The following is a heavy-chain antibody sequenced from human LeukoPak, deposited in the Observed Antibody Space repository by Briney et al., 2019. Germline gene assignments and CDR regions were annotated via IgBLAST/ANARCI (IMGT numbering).Heavy chain of an antibody. CDR2: IYPGDSET. J-gene: IGHJ4*02. CDR3: TRSYCSTGSCSRDY. CDR1: GYSFNSYW. Sequence: GESLKISCKASGYSFNSYWMGWARQMPGKGLEWMGIIYPGDSETRYSPSVQGRVTISVDRSSTTTFLQWSSLEASDSGVYFCTRSYCSTGSCSRDYWGQGTLVTVSS. D-gene: IGHD2-15*01. V-gene: IGHV5-51*01.